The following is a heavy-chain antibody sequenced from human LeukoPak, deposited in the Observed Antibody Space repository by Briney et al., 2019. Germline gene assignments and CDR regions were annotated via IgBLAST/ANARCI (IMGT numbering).Heavy chain of an antibody. V-gene: IGHV1-69*13. CDR1: GGTFSSYA. D-gene: IGHD2-2*01. CDR3: ARDPYCSSTSCYDYYYYGMDV. J-gene: IGHJ6*02. Sequence: SVKVSCGASGGTFSSYAISWVRQAPGQGLEWMGGIVPIFGTANYAQKFQGRVTITADESTSTAYMELSSLRSEDTAVYYCARDPYCSSTSCYDYYYYGMDVWGQGTTVTVSS. CDR2: IVPIFGTA.